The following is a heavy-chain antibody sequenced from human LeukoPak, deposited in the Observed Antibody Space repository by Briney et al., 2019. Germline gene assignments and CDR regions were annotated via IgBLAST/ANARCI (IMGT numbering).Heavy chain of an antibody. J-gene: IGHJ4*02. Sequence: GGSLRLSCAASGFTFDDYATHWVRQAPGKGLEWVSSISWNSGTIGYADSVKGRFTISRDNAKNSLYLQMNSLRAEDMAFYYCAKGRGLMAAFDYWGQGTLVTVSS. D-gene: IGHD2-8*01. V-gene: IGHV3-9*03. CDR1: GFTFDDYA. CDR3: AKGRGLMAAFDY. CDR2: ISWNSGTI.